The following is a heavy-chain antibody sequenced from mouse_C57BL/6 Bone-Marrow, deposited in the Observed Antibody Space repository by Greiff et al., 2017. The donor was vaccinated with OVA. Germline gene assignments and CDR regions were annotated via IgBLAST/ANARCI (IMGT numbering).Heavy chain of an antibody. J-gene: IGHJ3*01. Sequence: VQLQQPGAELVKPGASVKLSCKASGYTFTSYWMHWVKQRPGQGLEWIGMIHPNSGSTNYNEKFKSEATLTVDKSSSTAYMQLSSLTSEDSAVYYCAREIYYYGSSYGFAYWGQGTLVTVSA. CDR3: AREIYYYGSSYGFAY. D-gene: IGHD1-1*01. CDR2: IHPNSGST. V-gene: IGHV1-64*01. CDR1: GYTFTSYW.